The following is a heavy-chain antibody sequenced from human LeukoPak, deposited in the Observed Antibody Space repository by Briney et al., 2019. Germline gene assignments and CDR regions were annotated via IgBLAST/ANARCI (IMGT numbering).Heavy chain of an antibody. J-gene: IGHJ4*02. CDR3: ASGSRLHETLDF. CDR2: IYSGGST. Sequence: GGSLRLSCAASGFTFSSNYMSWVRQAPGKGLEWVSVIYSGGSTYYADSVKGRFTISRDNSKNTLYLQMNSLRAEDTAVYYCASGSRLHETLDFWGQGTLVTVSS. V-gene: IGHV3-53*01. CDR1: GFTFSSNY. D-gene: IGHD4-11*01.